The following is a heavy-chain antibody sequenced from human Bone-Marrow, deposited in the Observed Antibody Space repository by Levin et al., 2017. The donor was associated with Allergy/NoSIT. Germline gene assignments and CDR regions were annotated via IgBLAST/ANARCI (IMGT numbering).Heavy chain of an antibody. J-gene: IGHJ3*02. V-gene: IGHV3-23*01. Sequence: SGGSLRLSCIASKFTLTNYAMSWVRQAPGKGPEWVSSISDGGVSSYYADSVKGRFTISRDNSKNTLYLQMNSLRAEDTAVYYCAIRTRGDGYNYFGAFHIWGQGTMVTVSS. CDR3: AIRTRGDGYNYFGAFHI. D-gene: IGHD5-24*01. CDR1: KFTLTNYA. CDR2: ISDGGVSS.